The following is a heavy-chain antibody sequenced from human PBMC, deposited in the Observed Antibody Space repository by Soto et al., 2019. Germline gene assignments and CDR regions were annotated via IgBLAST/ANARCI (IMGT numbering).Heavy chain of an antibody. V-gene: IGHV1-58*01. D-gene: IGHD3-10*01. J-gene: IGHJ5*02. CDR3: AADLRAPTMVRGVIITTNWFDP. Sequence: SVKVSCKASGFTFTSSAVQWVRQARGQRLEWIGWIVVGSGNTNYAQKFQERVTITRDMSTSTAYMELSSLRSEDTAVYYCAADLRAPTMVRGVIITTNWFDPWGQGTLVTVSS. CDR1: GFTFTSSA. CDR2: IVVGSGNT.